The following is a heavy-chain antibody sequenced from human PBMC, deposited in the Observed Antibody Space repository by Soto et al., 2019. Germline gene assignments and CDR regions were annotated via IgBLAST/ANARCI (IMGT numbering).Heavy chain of an antibody. J-gene: IGHJ5*02. CDR3: ARDATSWTMYNWFDP. D-gene: IGHD6-13*01. CDR1: GFTFSSYG. Sequence: ESGGGVVQPGRSLRLSCAASGFTFSSYGMHWVRQAPGKGLEWVAVIWYDGSNKYYADPVKGRFTISRDNSKNTLYLQMNSLRAEDTAVYYCARDATSWTMYNWFDPWGQGTLVTVSS. CDR2: IWYDGSNK. V-gene: IGHV3-33*01.